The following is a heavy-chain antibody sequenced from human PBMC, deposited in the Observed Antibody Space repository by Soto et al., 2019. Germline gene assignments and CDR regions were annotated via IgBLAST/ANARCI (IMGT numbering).Heavy chain of an antibody. J-gene: IGHJ6*02. CDR3: VRENYYYGMDV. V-gene: IGHV3-66*01. CDR2: INNAGST. CDR1: GFDASVNF. Sequence: EVQLVESGGTLVQPGGSLKLYCAASGFDASVNFMTWVRQAPGKGLEWVTAINNAGSTFYADSVKGRFSISRDDSKNTLYLQMNSLRGEDTAMYYCVRENYYYGMDVWGQGTAVTVSS.